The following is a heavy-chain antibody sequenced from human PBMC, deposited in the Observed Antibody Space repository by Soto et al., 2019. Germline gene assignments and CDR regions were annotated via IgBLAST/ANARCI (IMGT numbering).Heavy chain of an antibody. J-gene: IGHJ5*02. V-gene: IGHV4-31*03. CDR3: ARDQRADTHRNRLYNWFDP. D-gene: IGHD6-25*01. Sequence: PSETLSLTCTVSGGSISSGGYYWSWIRQHPGKRLEWIGYIYYSGSTYYNPSLKSRVTISVDTSKNQFSLKLSSVTAADTAVYYCARDQRADTHRNRLYNWFDPWGQGNPVTVSS. CDR2: IYYSGST. CDR1: GGSISSGGYY.